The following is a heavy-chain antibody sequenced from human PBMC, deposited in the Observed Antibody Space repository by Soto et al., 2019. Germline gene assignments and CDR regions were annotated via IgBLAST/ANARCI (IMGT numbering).Heavy chain of an antibody. J-gene: IGHJ6*03. V-gene: IGHV4-39*01. CDR3: AIPIYSYYYYMDV. Sequence: PSETLSLTCTVSGGSISSSSYYWGWIRQPPGKGLEWIGSIYYSGSTYYNPSLKSRVTISVDTSKNQFSLKLSSVTAADTAVYYCAIPIYSYYYYMDVWGKGTTVTVSS. CDR2: IYYSGST. CDR1: GGSISSSSYY.